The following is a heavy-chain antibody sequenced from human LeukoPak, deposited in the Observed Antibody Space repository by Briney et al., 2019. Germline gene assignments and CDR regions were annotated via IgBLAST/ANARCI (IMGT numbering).Heavy chain of an antibody. Sequence: KTSETLSLTCSASGGSMSSYYWSWVRQPPGKGLEWIGYISYSGSATHNPSLRSRVTMSVDTSTNQFSLTLGSVTAADTAVYYCATEVEWSGGSCYSYGWFDPWGQGTQVIVSS. V-gene: IGHV4-59*01. CDR2: ISYSGSA. CDR1: GGSMSSYY. CDR3: ATEVEWSGGSCYSYGWFDP. D-gene: IGHD2-15*01. J-gene: IGHJ5*02.